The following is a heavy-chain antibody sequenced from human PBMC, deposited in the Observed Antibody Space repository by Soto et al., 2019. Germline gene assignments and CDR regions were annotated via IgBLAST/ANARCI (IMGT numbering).Heavy chain of an antibody. V-gene: IGHV3-30*18. CDR3: AKDLSYGWGSPPDY. D-gene: IGHD3-10*01. CDR1: GFTFSSYG. Sequence: GGSLRLSCAASGFTFSSYGMHWVRQAPGKGLEWVAVISYDGSNKYYADSVKGRFTISRDNSKNTLYLQMNSLRAEDTAVYYWAKDLSYGWGSPPDYWGQGTLVTVSS. CDR2: ISYDGSNK. J-gene: IGHJ4*02.